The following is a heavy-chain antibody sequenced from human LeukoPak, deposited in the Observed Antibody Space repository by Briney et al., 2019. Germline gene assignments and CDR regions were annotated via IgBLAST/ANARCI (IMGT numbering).Heavy chain of an antibody. D-gene: IGHD3-16*01. CDR1: GFIFSSYE. V-gene: IGHV3-48*03. CDR2: ICSGGSII. Sequence: GGSLRLSCAASGFIFSSYETNWVRQAPGKGLEWVSYICSGGSIIYYADSVRRRFTISRDNAKNSMYLQMNSLTAEDTADDYCARFARFGDLQGGGYFDYWGQGTLVTGSS. CDR3: ARFARFGDLQGGGYFDY. J-gene: IGHJ4*02.